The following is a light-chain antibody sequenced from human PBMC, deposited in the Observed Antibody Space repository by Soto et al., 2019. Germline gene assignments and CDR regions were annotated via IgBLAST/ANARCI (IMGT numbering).Light chain of an antibody. Sequence: DIQMTQSPSSLSASVGDRVTITCRASQDISIHLAWFQQKPGTAPKSLIFAASSLLGGVPSKFGGSGSGTEFTLTISSLQSEDIATYYCQQYKSYPITFGQGTRLEIK. CDR3: QQYKSYPIT. J-gene: IGKJ5*01. V-gene: IGKV1-16*02. CDR1: QDISIH. CDR2: AAS.